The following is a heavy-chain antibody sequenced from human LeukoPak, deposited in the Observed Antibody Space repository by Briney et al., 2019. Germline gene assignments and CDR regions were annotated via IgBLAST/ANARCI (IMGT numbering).Heavy chain of an antibody. CDR2: IYPGGGST. V-gene: IGHV1-46*03. CDR3: ATIWFGPNWFDP. Sequence: GASVKVYCKASGYTFTSYYIHWVRQAPGQGREWMGIIYPGGGSTSYAQKFQGRVTMTRDMSTSTVYMELSSLRSEDTAVYYCATIWFGPNWFDPWGQGTLVTVSS. CDR1: GYTFTSYY. J-gene: IGHJ5*02. D-gene: IGHD3-10*01.